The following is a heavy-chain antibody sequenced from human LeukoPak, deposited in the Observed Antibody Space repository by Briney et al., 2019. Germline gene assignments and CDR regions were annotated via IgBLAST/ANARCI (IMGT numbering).Heavy chain of an antibody. CDR1: GGTFSNYA. V-gene: IGHV1-69*13. Sequence: GASVKVSCKASGGTFSNYAISWVRQAPGQGLEWMGGIIPIFGTANYAQKFQGRVTITADESTSTAYMELSSLRSEDTAVYYCARSGGTAYYYYYMDVWGKGTTVTISS. CDR3: ARSGGTAYYYYYMDV. CDR2: IIPIFGTA. D-gene: IGHD4-23*01. J-gene: IGHJ6*03.